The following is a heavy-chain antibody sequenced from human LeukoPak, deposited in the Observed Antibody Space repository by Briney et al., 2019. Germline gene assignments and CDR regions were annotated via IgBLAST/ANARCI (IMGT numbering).Heavy chain of an antibody. D-gene: IGHD3-22*01. V-gene: IGHV1-2*02. J-gene: IGHJ3*02. CDR3: ASSRNYYDSSGYYPGGDAFDI. CDR2: INPNSGGT. Sequence: EASVKVSCKASGYTFTGYYMHWVRQAPGQGLEWMGWINPNSGGTNYAQKFQGRVAMTRDTSISTAYMELSRLRSDDTAVYYCASSRNYYDSSGYYPGGDAFDIWGQGTMVTVSS. CDR1: GYTFTGYY.